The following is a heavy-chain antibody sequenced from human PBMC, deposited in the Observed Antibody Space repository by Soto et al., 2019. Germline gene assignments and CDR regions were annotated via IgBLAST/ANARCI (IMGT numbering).Heavy chain of an antibody. V-gene: IGHV4-39*01. D-gene: IGHD2-15*01. CDR1: GGSISSSSYD. J-gene: IGHJ4*02. Sequence: QLQLQESGPGLVKPSETLSLTCTVSGGSISSSSYDWGWIRQPPGKGLEWIGSIYYSGSTYYNPSLKSRVTISVDTCKNQFSLKLSSVTAADTAVYYCARQGYSSGGSCYSDFDYWGQGTLVTVSS. CDR3: ARQGYSSGGSCYSDFDY. CDR2: IYYSGST.